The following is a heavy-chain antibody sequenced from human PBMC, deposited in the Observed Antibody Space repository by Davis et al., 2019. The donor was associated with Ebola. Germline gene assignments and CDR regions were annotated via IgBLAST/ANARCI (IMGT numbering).Heavy chain of an antibody. CDR3: ARVYSSGWYGWFDP. D-gene: IGHD6-19*01. Sequence: MPSETLSLTCSVSGASISDADYYWSWIRQPPGKGLEWIAYMFYSGTTNYNPSLQSRVIISVDTSKNQFSLKLSSVTAADTAVYYCARVYSSGWYGWFDPWGPGTLVTVSA. J-gene: IGHJ5*02. CDR2: MFYSGTT. CDR1: GASISDADYY. V-gene: IGHV4-30-4*01.